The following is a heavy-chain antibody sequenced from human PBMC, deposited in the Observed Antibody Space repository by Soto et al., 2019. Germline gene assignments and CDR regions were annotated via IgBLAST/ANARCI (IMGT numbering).Heavy chain of an antibody. CDR2: FDPEDGET. CDR1: GYTLTELS. D-gene: IGHD3-3*01. Sequence: ASVKVSCKVSGYTLTELSMHWVRQAPGKGLEWMGGFDPEDGETIYAQKFQGRVTMTEDTSTDTAYMELSSLRSEDTAVYYCAIFTYYDFWSGSSNWYDPWGQGNLVTVSS. V-gene: IGHV1-24*01. J-gene: IGHJ5*02. CDR3: AIFTYYDFWSGSSNWYDP.